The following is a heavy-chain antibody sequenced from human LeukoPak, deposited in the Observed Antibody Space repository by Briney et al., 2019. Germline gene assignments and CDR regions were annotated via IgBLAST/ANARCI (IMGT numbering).Heavy chain of an antibody. CDR3: ASRPGATGIFGPYDY. CDR1: GFTFSSYA. J-gene: IGHJ4*02. D-gene: IGHD3-3*01. V-gene: IGHV3-23*01. Sequence: PGGSLRLSCAASGFTFSSYAMSCVRQAPGTGLEWVSVISSSGDSTYYADSVKGRFTVSRDNSKNTLYLQMNSLRAEDTAVYYCASRPGATGIFGPYDYWGQGTLLTVSS. CDR2: ISSSGDST.